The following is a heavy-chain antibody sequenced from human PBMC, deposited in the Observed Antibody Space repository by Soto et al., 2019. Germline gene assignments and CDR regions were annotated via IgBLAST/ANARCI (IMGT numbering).Heavy chain of an antibody. Sequence: PGGSLRLSCAASGFTFSDYYMSWIRQAPGKGLEWVSYISSSGSTIYYADSVKGRFTISRDNAKNSLYLQMNSLRAEDTAVYYCARDAGYYDFWSGRAHGMDVWGQGTTVTVSS. CDR3: ARDAGYYDFWSGRAHGMDV. CDR1: GFTFSDYY. D-gene: IGHD3-3*01. V-gene: IGHV3-11*01. J-gene: IGHJ6*02. CDR2: ISSSGSTI.